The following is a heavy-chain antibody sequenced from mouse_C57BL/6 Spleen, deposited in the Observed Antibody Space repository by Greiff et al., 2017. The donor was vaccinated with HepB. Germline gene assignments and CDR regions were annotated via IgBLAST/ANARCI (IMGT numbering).Heavy chain of an antibody. V-gene: IGHV1-42*01. CDR1: GYSFTGYC. J-gene: IGHJ4*01. CDR2: INPSTGGT. CDR3: ARSSGMDY. D-gene: IGHD3-1*01. Sequence: EVQLQQSGPELVKPGASVKISCKASGYSFTGYCMNWVKQSPEKSLEWIGEINPSTGGTTYNQKFKAKATLTVDKSSSTAYMQLKSLTSEDSAVYYCARSSGMDYWGQGTSVTVSS.